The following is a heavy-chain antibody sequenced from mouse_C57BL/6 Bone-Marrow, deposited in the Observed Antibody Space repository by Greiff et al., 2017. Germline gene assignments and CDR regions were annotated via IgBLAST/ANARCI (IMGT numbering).Heavy chain of an antibody. Sequence: QVQLQQSGPELVRPGASVKISCKAPGYTFTSHWMQWVRPRPGQGLEWIGEIFPGSGSTYYNEKFKGKATLTVDTASSTAYMQLSSLTSEDSAVYFCAVGNYYYYAMDYWGQGTSVTVSS. CDR3: AVGNYYYYAMDY. CDR1: GYTFTSHW. J-gene: IGHJ4*01. V-gene: IGHV1-56*01. CDR2: IFPGSGST. D-gene: IGHD2-1*01.